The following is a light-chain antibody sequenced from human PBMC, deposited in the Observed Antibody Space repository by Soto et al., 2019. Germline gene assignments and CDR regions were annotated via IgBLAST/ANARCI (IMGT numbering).Light chain of an antibody. V-gene: IGLV1-40*01. CDR3: VSFAGGTYV. Sequence: QSVLTQPPSVSGAPGQRVTISCTGSNSNIGAGYDVHWYQQHPGKAPKLMVYDVNRRPPGVPDRFFGSKSGNTASLTVSGLHAEDEADYYCVSFAGGTYVFGTGTKVTVL. J-gene: IGLJ1*01. CDR1: NSNIGAGYD. CDR2: DVN.